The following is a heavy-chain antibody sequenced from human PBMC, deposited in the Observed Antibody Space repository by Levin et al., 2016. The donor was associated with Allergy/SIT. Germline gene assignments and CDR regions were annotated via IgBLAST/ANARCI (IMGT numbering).Heavy chain of an antibody. CDR1: GFTFSDYY. J-gene: IGHJ5*02. CDR2: ISSSSSYT. CDR3: ARVEIAYYDSIWGWFDP. V-gene: IGHV3-11*05. Sequence: GESLKISCAASGFTFSDYYMSWIRQAPGKGLEWVSYISSSSSYTNYADSVKGRFTISRDNAKNSLYLQMNSLRAEDTAVYYCARVEIAYYDSIWGWFDPWGQGTLVTVSS. D-gene: IGHD3-22*01.